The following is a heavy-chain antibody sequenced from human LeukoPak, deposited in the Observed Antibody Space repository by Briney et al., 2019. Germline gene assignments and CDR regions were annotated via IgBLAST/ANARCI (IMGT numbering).Heavy chain of an antibody. CDR3: ASDLGYCSSTSCRYFDP. CDR1: GGSISSSSYY. Sequence: PSETLSLTCTVSGGSISSSSYYWGWIRQPPGKGLEWIGSIYYSGSTYYNPSLKNRVTISVDTSKNQFSLKLTSVTAADTAVYYCASDLGYCSSTSCRYFDPWGQGTLVTISS. J-gene: IGHJ5*02. D-gene: IGHD2-2*01. CDR2: IYYSGST. V-gene: IGHV4-39*07.